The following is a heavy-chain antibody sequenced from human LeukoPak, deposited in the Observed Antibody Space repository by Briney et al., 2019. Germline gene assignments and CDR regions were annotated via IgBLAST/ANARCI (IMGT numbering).Heavy chain of an antibody. J-gene: IGHJ4*02. CDR2: ISSSSSYI. D-gene: IGHD5-12*01. CDR3: ARDKQVATTFDY. CDR1: GFTFSSYS. V-gene: IGHV3-21*01. Sequence: GGSLRLSCAASGFTFSSYSMNWVRQAPGKGLEWVSSISSSSSYIYYADSVKGRFTISRDNAKNSLYLQMNSLRAEDTAVYYCARDKQVATTFDYWGQGTLVTVSS.